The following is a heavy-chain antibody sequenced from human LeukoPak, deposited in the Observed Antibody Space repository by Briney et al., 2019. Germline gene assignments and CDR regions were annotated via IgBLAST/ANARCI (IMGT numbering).Heavy chain of an antibody. CDR1: GGSISSSNW. Sequence: SETLSLACAVSGGSISSSNWWSWVRQPPGKGLEWIGEIYHSGSTNYNPSVKSRVTISVDKSKNQFSLKLSSVTAADTALYYCAIRSSSGWYYFDYWGQETLVTVSS. CDR2: IYHSGST. J-gene: IGHJ4*02. V-gene: IGHV4-4*02. D-gene: IGHD6-19*01. CDR3: AIRSSSGWYYFDY.